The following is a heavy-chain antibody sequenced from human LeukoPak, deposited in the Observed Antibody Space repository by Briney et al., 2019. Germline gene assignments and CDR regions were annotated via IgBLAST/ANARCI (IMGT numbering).Heavy chain of an antibody. CDR2: IIPILGIA. Sequence: SVKVSCKASGGTFSSYAISWVRQAPGQGLEWMGRIIPILGIANYAQKFQGRVTITADKSTSTAYMELSSLRSEDTAVYYCARRHGAAAAPLGRKNGAFDIWGQGTMVTVSS. D-gene: IGHD6-13*01. CDR3: ARRHGAAAAPLGRKNGAFDI. V-gene: IGHV1-69*04. CDR1: GGTFSSYA. J-gene: IGHJ3*02.